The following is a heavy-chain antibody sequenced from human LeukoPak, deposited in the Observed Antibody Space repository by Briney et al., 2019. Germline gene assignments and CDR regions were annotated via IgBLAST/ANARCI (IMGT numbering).Heavy chain of an antibody. CDR3: ARGGGEGIYFDY. CDR2: ISSSGSTI. CDR1: GFTFSSYE. V-gene: IGHV3-48*03. Sequence: GGSLRLSCAASGFTFSSYEMNWVRQAPGKGLEWVSYISSSGSTIYYADSVKGRFTISRDNSNNTLYLQMNSLRAEDTAVYYCARGGGEGIYFDYWGQGTLVTVSS. J-gene: IGHJ4*02. D-gene: IGHD2-21*01.